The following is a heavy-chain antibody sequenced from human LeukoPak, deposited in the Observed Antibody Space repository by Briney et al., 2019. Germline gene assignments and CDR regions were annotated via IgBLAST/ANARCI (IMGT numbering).Heavy chain of an antibody. V-gene: IGHV3-48*02. Sequence: GGSLRLSCAASGISFSDYSMNWVRQAPGKGLEWVSYISSSSAIIYYADSVKGRFTISRDNVKNSLYLQMNSLRDEDTAVYYCAREEAVARNYFDYWGQGTLVTVSS. J-gene: IGHJ4*02. CDR1: GISFSDYS. D-gene: IGHD6-19*01. CDR3: AREEAVARNYFDY. CDR2: ISSSSAII.